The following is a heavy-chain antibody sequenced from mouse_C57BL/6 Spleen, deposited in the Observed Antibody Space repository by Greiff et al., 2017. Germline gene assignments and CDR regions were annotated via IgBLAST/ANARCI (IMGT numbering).Heavy chain of an antibody. Sequence: EVKLQQSGPELVKPGASVKISCKASGYSFTDYNMNWVKQSNGKSLEWIGVINPNYGTTSYNQKFKGKATLTVDQSSSTAYMQLNSLTSEDSAVYYCARLIYYGNYGAMDYWGQGTSVTVSS. D-gene: IGHD2-1*01. CDR2: INPNYGTT. CDR3: ARLIYYGNYGAMDY. J-gene: IGHJ4*01. CDR1: GYSFTDYN. V-gene: IGHV1-39*01.